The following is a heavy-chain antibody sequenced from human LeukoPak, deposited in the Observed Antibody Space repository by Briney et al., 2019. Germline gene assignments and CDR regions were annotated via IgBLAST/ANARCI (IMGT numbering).Heavy chain of an antibody. Sequence: SETLSLTCTVSGGSISSYYWSWIRQPAGKGLEWIGRMYTSGSTYYNPSLKSRVTISVDTSKNQFSLKLSSVTAADTAVYYCARSDYGDFEYSQHWGQGTLVTVSS. J-gene: IGHJ1*01. D-gene: IGHD4-17*01. V-gene: IGHV4-4*07. CDR1: GGSISSYY. CDR2: MYTSGST. CDR3: ARSDYGDFEYSQH.